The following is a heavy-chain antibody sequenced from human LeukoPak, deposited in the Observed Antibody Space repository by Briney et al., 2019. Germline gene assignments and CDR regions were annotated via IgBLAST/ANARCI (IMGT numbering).Heavy chain of an antibody. D-gene: IGHD6-19*01. CDR1: GFTFSSSG. CDR3: ATDRGWFFDN. V-gene: IGHV3-30*03. J-gene: IGHJ4*02. Sequence: GRSLRLSCAASGFTFSSSGMHWVRQAPGTGLEWVAFISHEGIEKYYADSVKGRFTISRDNSKNTLYLQVNSLRDEDTAVFYCATDRGWFFDNWGQGTLVTVAS. CDR2: ISHEGIEK.